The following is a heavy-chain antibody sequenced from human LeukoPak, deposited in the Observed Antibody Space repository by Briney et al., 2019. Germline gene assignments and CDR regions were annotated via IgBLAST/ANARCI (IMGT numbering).Heavy chain of an antibody. D-gene: IGHD5-18*01. J-gene: IGHJ6*03. Sequence: GGTLRLSCAASGFTFSSYGMSWVRQAPGKGLEWVSAISGSGGSTYYADSVKGRFTISRDNSKNTLYLQMNSLRAEDTAVYYCARGRVPGYSYGMAFLRSSYMDVWGKGTTVTVSS. CDR1: GFTFSSYG. CDR3: ARGRVPGYSYGMAFLRSSYMDV. V-gene: IGHV3-23*01. CDR2: ISGSGGST.